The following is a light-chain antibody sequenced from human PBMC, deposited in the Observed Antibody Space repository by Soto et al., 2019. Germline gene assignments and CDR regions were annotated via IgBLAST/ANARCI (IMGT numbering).Light chain of an antibody. CDR1: QSVGTK. Sequence: EISLTQSPGTLSVSAGERVTLSCRASQSVGTKIAWYQQKRGQTPRLLVYGPSTRATGIPARFSGSGSGTEFTLTISSLQSKDSGIYYCQQYYNWPPITFGQGTRLEIK. V-gene: IGKV3-15*01. CDR2: GPS. CDR3: QQYYNWPPIT. J-gene: IGKJ5*01.